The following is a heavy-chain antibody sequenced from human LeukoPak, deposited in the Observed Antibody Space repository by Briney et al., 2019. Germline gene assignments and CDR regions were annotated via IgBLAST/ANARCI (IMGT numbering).Heavy chain of an antibody. CDR2: ISVGGDNT. J-gene: IGHJ4*02. V-gene: IGHV3-23*01. Sequence: GSLRLSCAASGFTFSSYTMSWVRQAPGKGLEWVSAISVGGDNTYYADSVKGRFTISRDDSKNTLYLQMNSLRAEDTAVYYCAKVQLGIGVDYWGQGTLVTVSS. CDR1: GFTFSSYT. CDR3: AKVQLGIGVDY. D-gene: IGHD7-27*01.